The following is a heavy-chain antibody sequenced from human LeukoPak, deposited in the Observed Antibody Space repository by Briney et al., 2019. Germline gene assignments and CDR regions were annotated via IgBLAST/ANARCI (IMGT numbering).Heavy chain of an antibody. CDR3: ARDPQLRYFDWLFSHYYYYGMDV. CDR1: GYTFTSYY. CDR2: INPSGGST. J-gene: IGHJ6*02. V-gene: IGHV1-46*01. D-gene: IGHD3-9*01. Sequence: ASVTVSCKASGYTFTSYYMHWVRQAPGQGLEWMGIINPSGGSTSYAQKLQGRVTMTTDTSTSTAYMELRSLRSDDTAVYYCARDPQLRYFDWLFSHYYYYGMDVWGQGTTVTVSS.